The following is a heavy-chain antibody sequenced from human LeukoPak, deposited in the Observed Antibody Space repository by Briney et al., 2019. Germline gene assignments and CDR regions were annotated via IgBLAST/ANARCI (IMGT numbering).Heavy chain of an antibody. J-gene: IGHJ4*02. CDR2: IRSNFYGGTT. D-gene: IGHD3-16*01. V-gene: IGHV3-49*04. CDR3: TRGGGGDPVDY. CDR1: GFTFSDYP. Sequence: GGSLRLSCSASGFTFSDYPMSWVRQAPGKGLEWVGFIRSNFYGGTTDYAASVKGRFTISRDGSKSIAYLQMNSLKTEDTAVYYCTRGGGGDPVDYWGQGALVTVSS.